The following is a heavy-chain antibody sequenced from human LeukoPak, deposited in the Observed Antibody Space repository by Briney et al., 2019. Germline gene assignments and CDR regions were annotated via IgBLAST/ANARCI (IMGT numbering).Heavy chain of an antibody. D-gene: IGHD2-2*01. Sequence: GGSLRLSCAASGFTFSSYAMSWVRQAPGKGLEWVSAISGSGGSTYYADSVKGRFTISRDNAKNSLYLQMNSLRAEDTAVYYCARGHSGGDIVVVPATWGKGTTVTVSS. CDR3: ARGHSGGDIVVVPAT. CDR1: GFTFSSYA. CDR2: ISGSGGST. V-gene: IGHV3-23*01. J-gene: IGHJ6*04.